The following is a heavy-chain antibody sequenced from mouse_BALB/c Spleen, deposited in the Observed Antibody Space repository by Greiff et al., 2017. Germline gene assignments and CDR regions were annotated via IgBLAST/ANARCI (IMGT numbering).Heavy chain of an antibody. V-gene: IGHV5-6-5*01. CDR3: ARRDRYDEGAFDY. D-gene: IGHD2-14*01. J-gene: IGHJ2*01. CDR1: GFTFSSYA. CDR2: ISSGGST. Sequence: EVKLQESGGGLVKPGGSLKLSCAASGFTFSSYAMSWVRQTPEKRLEWVASISSGGSTYYPDSVKGRFTISRDNARNILYLQMSSLRSEDTAMYYCARRDRYDEGAFDYWGQGTTLTVSS.